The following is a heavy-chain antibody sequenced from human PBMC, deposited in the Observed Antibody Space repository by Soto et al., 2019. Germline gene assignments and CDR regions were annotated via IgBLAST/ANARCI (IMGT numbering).Heavy chain of an antibody. CDR1: GFTVSSNY. CDR3: GSNVVVTAMNFDY. Sequence: EVQLVESGGGLVQPGGSLRLSCAASGFTVSSNYMSWVRQAPGKGLEWVSVIYSGGTTYYADSVKGRFTISRDNSKNTLYLQINSLRAEDTAVYYCGSNVVVTAMNFDYRGQGTLVTVSS. D-gene: IGHD2-21*02. CDR2: IYSGGTT. J-gene: IGHJ4*02. V-gene: IGHV3-66*01.